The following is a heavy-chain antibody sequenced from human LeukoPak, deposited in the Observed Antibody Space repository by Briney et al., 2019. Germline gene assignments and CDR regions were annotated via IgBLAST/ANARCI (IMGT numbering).Heavy chain of an antibody. Sequence: GGSLRLSCAASGFTFSSYGMHWVRQAPGKGLEWVAVISYDGSNKYYADSVKGRFTISRDNSKNTLYLQMNSLRSEDTAVYYCATGGPFGGVIVPGYWGQGTLVTVSS. CDR1: GFTFSSYG. J-gene: IGHJ4*02. CDR2: ISYDGSNK. V-gene: IGHV3-30*03. CDR3: ATGGPFGGVIVPGY. D-gene: IGHD3-16*02.